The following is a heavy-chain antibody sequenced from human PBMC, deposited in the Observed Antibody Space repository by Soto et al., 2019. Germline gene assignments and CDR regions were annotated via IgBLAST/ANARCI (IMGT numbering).Heavy chain of an antibody. CDR2: INPNGGST. CDR1: GYTFINYY. CDR3: AREKWLVRRNDPFDI. Sequence: ASVKVSCKASGYTFINYYMHWVRQAPGQGLEWMGIINPNGGSTTYAQKFQGRVALTRDTSTNTVNMELSSLRSEDTAVYYCAREKWLVRRNDPFDIWGQGTMVTVSS. D-gene: IGHD6-19*01. V-gene: IGHV1-46*01. J-gene: IGHJ3*02.